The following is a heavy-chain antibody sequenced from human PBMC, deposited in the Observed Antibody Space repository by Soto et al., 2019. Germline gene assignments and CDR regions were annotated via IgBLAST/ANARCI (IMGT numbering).Heavy chain of an antibody. Sequence: GGSLRLSCAASGFTFSSYGVHWGRQATGKGLEWVASVSYDGSNKHYADSVKGQFTISRDNSRNTLDLQMNSLRAEDTAVYYCISLSFSSSWYYWGQGT. CDR3: ISLSFSSSWYY. V-gene: IGHV3-30*03. D-gene: IGHD6-13*01. CDR2: VSYDGSNK. J-gene: IGHJ4*02. CDR1: GFTFSSYG.